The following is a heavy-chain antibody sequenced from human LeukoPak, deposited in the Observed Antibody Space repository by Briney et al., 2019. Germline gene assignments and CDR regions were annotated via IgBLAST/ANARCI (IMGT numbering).Heavy chain of an antibody. CDR2: IYPGDSDT. Sequence: GESLKISCKGSGYSFTSYWIGWVRQMPGKGLEWMGIIYPGDSDTRYSPVFQGQVTISADKSISTAYLQWSSLNASDSAMYYCARRSHFDRPDFWGQGTLVTVSS. D-gene: IGHD3-22*01. J-gene: IGHJ4*02. CDR1: GYSFTSYW. V-gene: IGHV5-51*01. CDR3: ARRSHFDRPDF.